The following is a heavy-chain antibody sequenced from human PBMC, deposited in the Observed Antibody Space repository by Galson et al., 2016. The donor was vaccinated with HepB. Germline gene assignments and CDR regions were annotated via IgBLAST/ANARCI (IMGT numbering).Heavy chain of an antibody. V-gene: IGHV3-30-3*02. J-gene: IGHJ4*02. CDR3: AKPFNDYDSSGYYVDY. CDR1: GFTFSSYA. Sequence: SLRLSCAASGFTFSSYAMHWVRQAPGKGLEWVAVISYDGSNKYYADSVKGRFTISRDNSKNTLYLQMNSLRAEDTAVYFCAKPFNDYDSSGYYVDYWGQGTLVTVSS. D-gene: IGHD3-22*01. CDR2: ISYDGSNK.